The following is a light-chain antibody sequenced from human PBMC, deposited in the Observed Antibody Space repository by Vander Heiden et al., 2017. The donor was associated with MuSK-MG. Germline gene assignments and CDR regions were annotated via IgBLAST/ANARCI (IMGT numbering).Light chain of an antibody. CDR3: CSYAGSSTLV. CDR1: SSDVGSYTL. V-gene: IGLV2-23*02. J-gene: IGLJ2*01. Sequence: QSPLPQPASVSGSPGLAITISCTESSSDVGSYTLVSWYQQQPGKAPTLMIYEVSKRPSGVSNRFSGSKSGNTASLTISGLQAEDEADYYCCSYAGSSTLVFGGGTKLTVL. CDR2: EVS.